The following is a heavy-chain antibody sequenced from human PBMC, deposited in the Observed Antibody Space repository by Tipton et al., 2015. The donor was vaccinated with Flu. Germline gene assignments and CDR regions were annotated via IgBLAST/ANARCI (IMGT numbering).Heavy chain of an antibody. CDR2: IYPGDSDT. CDR1: GYSFTSYW. D-gene: IGHD6-19*01. V-gene: IGHV5-51*01. J-gene: IGHJ3*02. CDR3: ARGPSSRGVAYAFDI. Sequence: QLVQSGAEVEKPGESLKISCKGSGYSFTSYWIGWVRQMPGKGLEWMGIIYPGDSDTRYSPSFQGQVTISADKSISTAYLQWSSLKASDTAMYYCARGPSSRGVAYAFDIWGQGTMVTVSS.